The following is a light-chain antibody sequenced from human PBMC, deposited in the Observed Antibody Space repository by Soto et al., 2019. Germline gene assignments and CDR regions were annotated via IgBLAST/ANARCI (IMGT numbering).Light chain of an antibody. Sequence: DIQMTQSPSSLSASVGDRVIITCSASQDIRNCLNWYQQKPGKAPKLLIYDASYLQTGVPSRFSGSGSATDFSFTISSLQPEDFATYYCQQCDNLPLPFGPGTKVDIK. V-gene: IGKV1-33*01. CDR3: QQCDNLPLP. CDR2: DAS. CDR1: QDIRNC. J-gene: IGKJ3*01.